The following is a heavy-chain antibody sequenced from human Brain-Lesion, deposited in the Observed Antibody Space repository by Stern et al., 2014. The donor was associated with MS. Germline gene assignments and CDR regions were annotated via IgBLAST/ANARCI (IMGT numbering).Heavy chain of an antibody. CDR1: GYTFSSYD. CDR3: ARAVRNQLLSEY. CDR2: MNPYSGNT. J-gene: IGHJ4*02. V-gene: IGHV1-8*01. D-gene: IGHD2-2*01. Sequence: DQLVESGAEVKKPGASVKVSCKASGYTFSSYDITWVRQASGHGLEWMGWMNPYSGNTGYAQKFKGRVSKTSDPSISTVYMELTSLTSDDTAVYFCARAVRNQLLSEYWGQGTLVTVSS.